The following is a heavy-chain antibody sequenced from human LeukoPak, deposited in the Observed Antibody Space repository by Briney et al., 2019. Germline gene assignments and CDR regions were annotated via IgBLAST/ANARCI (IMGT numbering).Heavy chain of an antibody. CDR2: FKTNYNQV. J-gene: IGHJ4*02. Sequence: QAGGSLRLSCVASGFTFSDYAMNWVRQAPGKGLEWVSTFKTNYNQVYYAESVRGRFTISTDNSKNTAYLQMNSLRVEDTALYYCARSVPDYTRFDFWGQGALVTASS. V-gene: IGHV3-23*05. D-gene: IGHD4-11*01. CDR1: GFTFSDYA. CDR3: ARSVPDYTRFDF.